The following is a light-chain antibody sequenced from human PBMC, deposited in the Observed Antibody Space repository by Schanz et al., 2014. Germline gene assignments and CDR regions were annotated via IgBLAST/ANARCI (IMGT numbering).Light chain of an antibody. J-gene: IGKJ1*01. V-gene: IGKV3-20*01. CDR3: QQFGSSPWT. CDR1: QTVSSN. Sequence: EIVMTQSPATLSVSPGEGATLSCRASQTVSSNLAWYQQQPGQAPRLLIYGASTRATGIPDRFSGSGSGTDFTLTISKLEPEDFAVYYCQQFGSSPWTFGQGTRVEI. CDR2: GAS.